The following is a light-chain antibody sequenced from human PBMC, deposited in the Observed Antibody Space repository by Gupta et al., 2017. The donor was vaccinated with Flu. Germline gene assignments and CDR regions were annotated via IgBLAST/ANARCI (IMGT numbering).Light chain of an antibody. CDR3: QQVQTYLWT. CDR2: KAS. CDR1: QSIGNW. Sequence: PSTLSASVGDRVTITCRANQSIGNWLAWYQQKSGEAPKLLIYKASNLGSGVPSRFSGSGSGTEFTLSISSLQPDDFATYYCQQVQTYLWTFGQGTKVEIK. V-gene: IGKV1-5*03. J-gene: IGKJ1*01.